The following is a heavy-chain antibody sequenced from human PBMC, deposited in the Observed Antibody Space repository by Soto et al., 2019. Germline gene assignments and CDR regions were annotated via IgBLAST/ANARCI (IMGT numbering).Heavy chain of an antibody. CDR1: GGSISSYY. CDR3: ASYDFWSGFFDY. V-gene: IGHV4-59*01. Sequence: SETLSLTCTVSGGSISSYYWSWIRQPPGKGLEWIGYIYYSGSTNYNPSLKSRVTISVDTSKNQFSLKLSSVTAADTAVYYCASYDFWSGFFDYWGQGTLVTVSS. D-gene: IGHD3-3*01. J-gene: IGHJ4*02. CDR2: IYYSGST.